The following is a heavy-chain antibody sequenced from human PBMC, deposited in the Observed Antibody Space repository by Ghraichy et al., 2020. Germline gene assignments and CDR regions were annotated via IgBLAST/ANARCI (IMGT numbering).Heavy chain of an antibody. V-gene: IGHV1-8*01. CDR2: MNPNSGNT. CDR1: GYTFTSYD. D-gene: IGHD2-15*01. Sequence: ASVKVSCKASGYTFTSYDINWVRQATGQGLEWMGWMNPNSGNTGYAQKFQGRVTMTRNTSISTAYMELSSLRSEDTAVYYCARGDYCSGGSCYSRSETDYWGQGTLVTVSS. J-gene: IGHJ4*02. CDR3: ARGDYCSGGSCYSRSETDY.